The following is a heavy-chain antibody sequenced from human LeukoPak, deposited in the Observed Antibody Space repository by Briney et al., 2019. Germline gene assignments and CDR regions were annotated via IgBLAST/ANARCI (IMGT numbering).Heavy chain of an antibody. J-gene: IGHJ4*02. CDR3: ARAAGMEMNGSGSYTGLDY. D-gene: IGHD3-10*01. CDR2: IGTAGDT. V-gene: IGHV3-13*01. CDR1: GFTFSSYD. Sequence: GGSLRLSCAASGFTFSSYDMHWVSQATGKGLEWVSAIGTAGDTYYPGSVKGRFTISRENAKNSLYLQMNSLRAGDTAVYYCARAAGMEMNGSGSYTGLDYWGQGTLVTVSS.